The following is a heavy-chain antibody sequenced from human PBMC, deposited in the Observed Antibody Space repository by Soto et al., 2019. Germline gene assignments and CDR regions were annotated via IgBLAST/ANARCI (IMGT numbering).Heavy chain of an antibody. CDR3: ARLAVPAAMSPSYPVYGMDV. D-gene: IGHD2-2*01. V-gene: IGHV5-10-1*01. CDR1: GYSFTSYW. J-gene: IGHJ6*02. CDR2: IDPSDSYT. Sequence: GESLKISCKGSGYSFTSYWISWVRQVPGKGLEWMGRIDPSDSYTNYSPSFQGHVTISADKSIGTAYLQWSSLKASDTAMYYCARLAVPAAMSPSYPVYGMDVWGQGTTVTVSS.